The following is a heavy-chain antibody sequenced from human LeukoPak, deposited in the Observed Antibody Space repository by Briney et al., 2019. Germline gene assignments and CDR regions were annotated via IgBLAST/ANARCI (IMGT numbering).Heavy chain of an antibody. V-gene: IGHV3-9*01. J-gene: IGHJ3*02. CDR2: TSWNSGSI. Sequence: TGRSLRLSCAASGFTFDDYAMHWVRQAPGKGLEWVSGTSWNSGSIGYADSVKGRFTISRDNAKNSLYLQMNSLRAEDTALYYCAKDRGYDAFDILGQGTMVTVSS. D-gene: IGHD6-13*01. CDR3: AKDRGYDAFDI. CDR1: GFTFDDYA.